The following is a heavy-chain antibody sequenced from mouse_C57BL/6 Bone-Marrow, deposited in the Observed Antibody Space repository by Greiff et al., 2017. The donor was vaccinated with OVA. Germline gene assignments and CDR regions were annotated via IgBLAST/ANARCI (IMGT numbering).Heavy chain of an antibody. CDR1: GFTFSSYA. CDR3: ARVYGSSYWFAY. J-gene: IGHJ3*01. Sequence: EVHLVESGGGLVKPGGSLKLSCAASGFTFSSYAMSWVRQTPEQRLEWVATISDGGSYTYYPDNVKGRFTISRDNAKNNLYLQMSHLKSEDTAMYYCARVYGSSYWFAYWGQGTLVTVSA. CDR2: ISDGGSYT. D-gene: IGHD1-1*01. V-gene: IGHV5-4*01.